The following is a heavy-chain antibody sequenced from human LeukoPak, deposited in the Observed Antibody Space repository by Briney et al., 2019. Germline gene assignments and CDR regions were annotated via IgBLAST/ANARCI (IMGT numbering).Heavy chain of an antibody. J-gene: IGHJ4*02. CDR1: GFTFSSYC. CDR3: ARSHTAMVTFFDY. V-gene: IGHV3-21*01. D-gene: IGHD5-18*01. Sequence: GGSLRLSCAASGFTFSSYCMNWVRQAPGKGLEWVSSISSSSSYIYYADSVKGRFTISRDNAKNSLYLQMNSLRAEDTAVYYCARSHTAMVTFFDYWGQGTLVTVSS. CDR2: ISSSSSYI.